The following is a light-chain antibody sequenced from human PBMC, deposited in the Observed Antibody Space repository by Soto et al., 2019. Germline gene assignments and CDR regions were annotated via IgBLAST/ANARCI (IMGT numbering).Light chain of an antibody. CDR3: QQRSNWPRT. CDR2: DAS. V-gene: IGKV3-11*01. Sequence: EIVLTQSPATLSLSPGERATLSCRASQSVGSYLAWYQQKLGQAPRLLIYDASNRATGISARFSGSGSGTDFTLTISSLEPEDFAVYYCQQRSNWPRTFGQGTKVEIK. J-gene: IGKJ1*01. CDR1: QSVGSY.